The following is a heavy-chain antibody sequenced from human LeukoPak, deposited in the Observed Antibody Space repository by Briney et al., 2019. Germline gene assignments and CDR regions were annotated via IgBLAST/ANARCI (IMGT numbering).Heavy chain of an antibody. D-gene: IGHD3-16*01. V-gene: IGHV3-23*01. J-gene: IGHJ5*02. CDR2: ISGSGGST. CDR3: AKVWGGPMGWFDP. CDR1: GSTFSSYA. Sequence: PGGSLRLSCAVSGSTFSSYAMSWVRQAPGKGLEWVSAISGSGGSTYYADSVKGRFTISRDNSKNTLYLQMNSLRDEDTAVYYYAKVWGGPMGWFDPWGRGTLVTVSS.